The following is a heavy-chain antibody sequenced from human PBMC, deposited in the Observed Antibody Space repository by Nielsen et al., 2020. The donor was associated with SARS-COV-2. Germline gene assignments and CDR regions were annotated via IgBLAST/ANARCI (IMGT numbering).Heavy chain of an antibody. CDR1: DDSISSYY. D-gene: IGHD3-16*01. Sequence: SETLSLTCTVSDDSISSYYWSWIRQPPGKGLEWIGFLYHSGSTYYNPSLRSRVTISLDTSKSQFFLKLSSVTAADTAVYYCANWGHAFDIWGQGTMVTVSS. CDR3: ANWGHAFDI. J-gene: IGHJ3*02. CDR2: LYHSGST. V-gene: IGHV4-59*04.